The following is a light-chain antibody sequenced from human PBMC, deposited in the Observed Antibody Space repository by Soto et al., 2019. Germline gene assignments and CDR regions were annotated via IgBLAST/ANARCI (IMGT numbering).Light chain of an antibody. CDR2: SSS. CDR1: QRISTN. Sequence: DIEMTQSPPILSVSPGEGATLSCRAGQRISTNLAWYQHIPGQAPRLLIVSSSRRPTDVPARFSGSGSGTDFTLTISSLQSEDSAFYYCQQYNNLPPTFGQGTKVDIK. V-gene: IGKV3-15*01. CDR3: QQYNNLPPT. J-gene: IGKJ1*01.